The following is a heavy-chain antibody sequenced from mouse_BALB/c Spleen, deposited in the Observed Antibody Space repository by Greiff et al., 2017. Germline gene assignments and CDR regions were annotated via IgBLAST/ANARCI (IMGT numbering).Heavy chain of an antibody. CDR2: INPNNGGT. CDR1: GYTFTDYN. J-gene: IGHJ3*01. V-gene: IGHV1-18*01. D-gene: IGHD2-2*01. CDR3: ARPIYYGYDGRAWFAY. Sequence: DVQLQESGPELVKPGASVKIPCKASGYTFTDYNMDWVKQSHGKSLEWIGDINPNNGGTIYNQKFKGKATLTVDKSSSTAYMELRSLTSEDTAVYYCARPIYYGYDGRAWFAYWGQGTLVTVSA.